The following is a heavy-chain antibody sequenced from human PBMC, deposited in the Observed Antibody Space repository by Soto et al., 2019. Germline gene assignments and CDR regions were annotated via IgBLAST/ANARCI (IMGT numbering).Heavy chain of an antibody. J-gene: IGHJ5*02. CDR1: GFTFSSYS. CDR3: ARDPSTMVRQVSHNWFDL. V-gene: IGHV3-48*04. D-gene: IGHD3-10*01. Sequence: GGSLRLSCAASGFTFSSYSMNWVRQAPGKGLEWVSYISSSSTTIYYTGSVKGRFTISRDNAGNSLFLQMDSLRAEDTAVYYCARDPSTMVRQVSHNWFDLWGQGTLVTVSS. CDR2: ISSSSTTI.